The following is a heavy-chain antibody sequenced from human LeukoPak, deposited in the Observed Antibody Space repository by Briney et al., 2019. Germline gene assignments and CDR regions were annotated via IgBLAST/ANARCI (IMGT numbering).Heavy chain of an antibody. CDR2: IYYNGST. V-gene: IGHV4-30-4*08. CDR1: GGSISSGDYY. Sequence: PSETLSLNCTVSGGSISSGDYYWSWIRQPPGKGLEWIGYIYYNGSTYYNPSLKSRVTISVDTSKNQFSLKLSSVTAADTAVYYCARTSLGGAWFDPWGQGTLVTVSS. J-gene: IGHJ5*02. D-gene: IGHD3-10*01. CDR3: ARTSLGGAWFDP.